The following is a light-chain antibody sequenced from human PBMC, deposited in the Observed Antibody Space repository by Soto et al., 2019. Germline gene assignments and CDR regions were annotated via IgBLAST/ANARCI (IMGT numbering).Light chain of an antibody. V-gene: IGLV2-14*01. CDR1: SSDVGGYNH. CDR2: AVS. CDR3: CSYTSLSTVV. J-gene: IGLJ2*01. Sequence: ALTQPASVSGSPGQSITISCTGTSSDVGGYNHVSWYQHSPGKAPKLILFAVSDRPSGVSHRFSGSKSGNTASLTISGLQADDEADYYCCSYTSLSTVVFGGGTKLTVL.